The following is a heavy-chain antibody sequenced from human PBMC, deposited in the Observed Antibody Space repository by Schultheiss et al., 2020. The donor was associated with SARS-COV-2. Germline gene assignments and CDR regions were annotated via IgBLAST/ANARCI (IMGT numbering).Heavy chain of an antibody. CDR2: IYTSGST. Sequence: SETLSLTCGVSGFSISSGYYWGWIRQSPGKGLEWIGSIYTSGSTNYNPSLKSRVTISVDTSKNQFSLKLSSVTAADTAVYYCARRFCSSGSCYIDYWGQGTLVTVSS. D-gene: IGHD2-2*02. V-gene: IGHV4-38-2*01. CDR1: GFSISSGYY. CDR3: ARRFCSSGSCYIDY. J-gene: IGHJ4*02.